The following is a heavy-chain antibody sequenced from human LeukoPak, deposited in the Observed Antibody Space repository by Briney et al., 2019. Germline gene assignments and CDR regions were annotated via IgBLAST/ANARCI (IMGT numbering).Heavy chain of an antibody. CDR2: LSHTGSS. D-gene: IGHD1-26*01. J-gene: IGHJ4*02. Sequence: SETLSLTCSVSGYSISSGYYWGWVRQSPGSGLEWIGSLSHTGSSFYNPSLKSRVTISLDTSKNHFSLTLSSVTAADTAVYYCARDTAGATSFDYWGQGTLVTVSS. CDR1: GYSISSGYY. CDR3: ARDTAGATSFDY. V-gene: IGHV4-38-2*02.